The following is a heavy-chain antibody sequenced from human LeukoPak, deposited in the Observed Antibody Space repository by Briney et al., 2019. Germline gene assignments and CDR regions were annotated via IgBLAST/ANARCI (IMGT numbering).Heavy chain of an antibody. V-gene: IGHV3-23*01. D-gene: IGHD2-2*01. CDR3: ANEVRPNDY. CDR2: ISGSGGST. Sequence: AGGSLRLSCAASGFTFSSYAMSWVRQAPGKGLEWVSAISGSGGSTYYADSVKGRFTISRDNSKNTLYLQVNSLRAEDSAIYYCANEVRPNDYWGQGTLVTVSS. CDR1: GFTFSSYA. J-gene: IGHJ4*02.